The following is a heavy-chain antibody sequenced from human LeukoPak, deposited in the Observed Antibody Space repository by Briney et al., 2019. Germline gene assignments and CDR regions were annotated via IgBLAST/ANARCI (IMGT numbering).Heavy chain of an antibody. Sequence: RPGGSLRLSCAASGFTFSYYGMNWVRQAPGKGLEWVTLIWNGGSKEYYADSVKGRFTVSRDNSRNTLYLQMNSLRAEDTAVYYCARCVYGVSTYYFDYWGQGNLVTVSS. CDR1: GFTFSYYG. CDR2: IWNGGSKE. D-gene: IGHD4-17*01. CDR3: ARCVYGVSTYYFDY. V-gene: IGHV3-33*01. J-gene: IGHJ4*02.